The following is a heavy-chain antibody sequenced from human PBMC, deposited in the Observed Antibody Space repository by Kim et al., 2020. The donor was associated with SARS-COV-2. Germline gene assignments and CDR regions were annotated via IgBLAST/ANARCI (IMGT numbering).Heavy chain of an antibody. J-gene: IGHJ4*02. D-gene: IGHD6-13*01. V-gene: IGHV4-34*01. CDR3: ARGPRPAQPAGSSWYYFDY. Sequence: SRVTISVDTSKNQFSPKLSSVTAADTAVYYCARGPRPAQPAGSSWYYFDYWGQGTLVTVSS.